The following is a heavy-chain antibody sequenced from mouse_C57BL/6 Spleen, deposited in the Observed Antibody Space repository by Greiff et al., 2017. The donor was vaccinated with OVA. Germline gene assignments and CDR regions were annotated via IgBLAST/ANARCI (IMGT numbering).Heavy chain of an antibody. CDR3: ARDSNYPGFFAY. J-gene: IGHJ3*01. CDR2: ISYDGSN. V-gene: IGHV3-6*01. CDR1: GYSITSGYY. Sequence: EVKLVESGPGLVKPSQSLSLTCSVTGYSITSGYYWNWIRQFPGNKLEWMGYISYDGSNNYNPSLKNRISITRDTSKNQFFLKLNSVTTEDTATYYCARDSNYPGFFAYWGQGTLVTVSA. D-gene: IGHD2-5*01.